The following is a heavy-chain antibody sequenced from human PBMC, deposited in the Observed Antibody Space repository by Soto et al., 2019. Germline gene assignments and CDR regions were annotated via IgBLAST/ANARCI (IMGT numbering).Heavy chain of an antibody. V-gene: IGHV3-23*01. Sequence: EVQLLESGGGVVQPGGSLRLSCVASGFNFKKFAMAWVRQAAGDVLEWVSGISCCGGSASYADSVKGRFSIARDDSKNTVSLQLNSLRVEDTAQYYCAKADGQQWLIPHLDNWGQGTLFTVS. CDR1: GFNFKKFA. D-gene: IGHD6-19*01. CDR2: ISCCGGSA. CDR3: AKADGQQWLIPHLDN. J-gene: IGHJ4*02.